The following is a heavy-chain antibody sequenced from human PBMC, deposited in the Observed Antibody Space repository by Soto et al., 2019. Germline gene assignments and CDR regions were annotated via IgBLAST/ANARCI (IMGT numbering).Heavy chain of an antibody. CDR3: ARNLRYFGSGSFFRGMDV. CDR2: IIPFIRAS. Sequence: QVLPVQSGAEVKKPGSSVKVSCKTSGDTFGSYAISWVRQAPGQGLEWMGGIIPFIRASNYAQKFQGRVTITADESTTTVHMDLSSLRFEDTAVYYCARNLRYFGSGSFFRGMDVWGQGTTVTVSS. D-gene: IGHD3-10*01. J-gene: IGHJ6*02. V-gene: IGHV1-69*01. CDR1: GDTFGSYA.